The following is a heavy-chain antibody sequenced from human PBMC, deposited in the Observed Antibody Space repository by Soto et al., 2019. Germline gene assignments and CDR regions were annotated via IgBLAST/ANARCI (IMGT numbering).Heavy chain of an antibody. D-gene: IGHD7-27*01. CDR3: ARPDLGKGNAFDI. J-gene: IGHJ3*02. CDR1: AYTFTSYC. CDR2: IYPGDSDT. Sequence: GESLKISCEASAYTFTSYCIGWVRQMPGKGLEWVGIIYPGDSDTRYSPSFQGQVTISADKSISTAFLQCSSLEASDTAIYYCARPDLGKGNAFDIWGQGTTVTVSS. V-gene: IGHV5-51*01.